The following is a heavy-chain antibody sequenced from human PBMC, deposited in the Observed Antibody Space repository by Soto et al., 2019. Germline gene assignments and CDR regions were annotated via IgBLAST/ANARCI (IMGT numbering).Heavy chain of an antibody. J-gene: IGHJ4*02. CDR2: ISSNGAST. CDR3: ARETSVTGSGEH. CDR1: GFTFSSYA. D-gene: IGHD4-17*01. Sequence: GGSLRLSCAASGFTFSSYAMSWVRQAPGKGLEWVSPISSNGASTYYADSVKGRFTTSRDNSKNTLYLQMNSLRAEDTAVYYCARETSVTGSGEHWGQGILVTVSS. V-gene: IGHV3-23*01.